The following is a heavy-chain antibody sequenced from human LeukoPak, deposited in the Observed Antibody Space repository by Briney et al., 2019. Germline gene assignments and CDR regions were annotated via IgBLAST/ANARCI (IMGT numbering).Heavy chain of an antibody. CDR1: GGSITSASYY. V-gene: IGHV4-61*02. Sequence: TLSLTCTVSGGSITSASYYWTWLRQPAGKGLEWIGRLYTNENTNYNPSLESRVSISVDTSKSQFYLKLNSVTAADTALYFCARGVVTDDYYMDVWGTGTTVTVSS. D-gene: IGHD2-21*01. J-gene: IGHJ6*03. CDR3: ARGVVTDDYYMDV. CDR2: LYTNENT.